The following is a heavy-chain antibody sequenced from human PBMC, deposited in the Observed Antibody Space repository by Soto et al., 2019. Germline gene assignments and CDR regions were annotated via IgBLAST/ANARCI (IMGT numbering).Heavy chain of an antibody. J-gene: IGHJ4*02. CDR2: ITYDGING. CDR1: GFTFRDFA. V-gene: IGHV3-30*03. D-gene: IGHD1-26*01. CDR3: ARAFSGSYPNFDY. Sequence: GGSLRLSCAPSGFTFRDFAMIWVRQAPGKRLEWVAVITYDGINGYYADSVRGRFAISRDNSKNTLYLQMNSLRPEDMAVYYCARAFSGSYPNFDYWGQGTLVTVSS.